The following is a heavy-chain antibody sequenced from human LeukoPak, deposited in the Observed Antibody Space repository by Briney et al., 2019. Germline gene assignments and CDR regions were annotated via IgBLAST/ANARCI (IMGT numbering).Heavy chain of an antibody. D-gene: IGHD2-8*01. CDR2: IYYSGST. CDR1: GGSISNYY. CDR3: ARHVLYSYFDH. V-gene: IGHV4-59*08. Sequence: SETPSLTCTVSGGSISNYYWSWIRQPPGKGLEWIGYIYYSGSTNYSPSLKSRVTISVDTSNNQFSLRLTSVTAADTAVYYCARHVLYSYFDHWGQGSLVTVSS. J-gene: IGHJ4*02.